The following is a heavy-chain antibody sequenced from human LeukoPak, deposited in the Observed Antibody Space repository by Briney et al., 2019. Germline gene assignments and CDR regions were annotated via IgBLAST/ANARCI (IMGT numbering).Heavy chain of an antibody. V-gene: IGHV4-61*01. Sequence: SETLSLTCTVSGGSVSSGSYYWSWIRQPPGKGLEWIGYIYYSGSTNYNPSLKSRVTISVDTSKNQFSLKLSSVTAADTAVYYCASGSYYDILTGYYRGEYSQHWGQGTLVTVSS. CDR1: GGSVSSGSYY. CDR2: IYYSGST. CDR3: ASGSYYDILTGYYRGEYSQH. D-gene: IGHD3-9*01. J-gene: IGHJ1*01.